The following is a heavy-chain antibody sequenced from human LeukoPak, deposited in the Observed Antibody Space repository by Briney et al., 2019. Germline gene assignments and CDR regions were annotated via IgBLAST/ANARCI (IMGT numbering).Heavy chain of an antibody. CDR2: IYYSGST. V-gene: IGHV4-59*01. CDR3: AREDSSGYDAFDI. D-gene: IGHD3-22*01. Sequence: KASETLSLTCTVSGGPISSYYWSWIRQPPGKGLEWIGYIYYSGSTNYNPSLKSRVTISVDTSKNQFSLKLSSVTAADTAVYYCAREDSSGYDAFDIWGQGTMVTVSS. CDR1: GGPISSYY. J-gene: IGHJ3*02.